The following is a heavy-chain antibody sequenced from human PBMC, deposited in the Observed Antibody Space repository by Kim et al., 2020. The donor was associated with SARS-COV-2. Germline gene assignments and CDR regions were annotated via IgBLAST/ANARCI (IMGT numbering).Heavy chain of an antibody. CDR2: VYNSGTT. CDR3: ARGTYYYDSSGYYMYYFD. Sequence: SETLSLTCTVSGGSMSSYYWSWIRQPPGKGLEWIGYVYNSGTTNYNPSLKSRVTISVDTSKDQFSLNLTSVTAADTAAYYCARGTYYYDSSGYYMYYFD. CDR1: GGSMSSYY. D-gene: IGHD3-22*01. J-gene: IGHJ4*01. V-gene: IGHV4-59*01.